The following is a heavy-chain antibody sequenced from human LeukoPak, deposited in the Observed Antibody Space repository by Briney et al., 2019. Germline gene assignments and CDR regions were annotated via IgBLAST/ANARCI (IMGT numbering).Heavy chain of an antibody. CDR3: ARYGQGATGLPWYLAY. CDR2: INHSGST. J-gene: IGHJ4*02. CDR1: GGSFSGYY. V-gene: IGHV4-34*01. D-gene: IGHD1-1*01. Sequence: SETLSLTCAVYGGSFSGYYWSWIRQPPGKGLEWMGEINHSGSTNYNPSLKSRVTISIDTSKNQFSLKLSSVTAADTAVYFCARYGQGATGLPWYLAYWGQGGQVPGSS.